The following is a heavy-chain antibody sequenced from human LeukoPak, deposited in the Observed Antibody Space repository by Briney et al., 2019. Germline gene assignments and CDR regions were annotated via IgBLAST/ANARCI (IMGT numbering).Heavy chain of an antibody. CDR3: AKDIIAVAGTPFDY. J-gene: IGHJ4*02. Sequence: PGESLRLSCAASGFTFSSYAMSWVRQAPGKGLEWVSDISDSGGSPYYEDSVKGRFTISRDNSKNTLFLQMNSLRVEDSAVYYCAKDIIAVAGTPFDYWGQGTLVTVSS. CDR1: GFTFSSYA. V-gene: IGHV3-23*01. CDR2: ISDSGGSP. D-gene: IGHD6-19*01.